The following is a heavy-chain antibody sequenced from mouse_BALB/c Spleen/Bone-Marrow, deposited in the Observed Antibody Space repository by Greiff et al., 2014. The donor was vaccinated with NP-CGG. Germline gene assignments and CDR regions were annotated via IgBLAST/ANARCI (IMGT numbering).Heavy chain of an antibody. CDR3: ARVRNWADY. J-gene: IGHJ2*01. D-gene: IGHD4-1*01. CDR1: GYAFSSYW. Sequence: QVQLQQSGAELVRPGSSVKISCKASGYAFSSYWMNWVKQRPGQGLGWIGQIYPGDGDTNYNGKFKGKATLTADKSFSTAYMQLSSLTSEDSAVYFCARVRNWADYWGQGTTLTVSS. V-gene: IGHV1-80*01. CDR2: IYPGDGDT.